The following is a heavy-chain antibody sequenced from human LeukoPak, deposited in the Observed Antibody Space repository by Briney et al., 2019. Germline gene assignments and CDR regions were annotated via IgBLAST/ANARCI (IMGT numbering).Heavy chain of an antibody. J-gene: IGHJ4*02. D-gene: IGHD5-12*01. CDR2: FHVEDGEI. Sequence: ASVKVSCKISEYTLTELSIHWVRQAPGKGLEWMGGFHVEDGEIVYSQKFQGRVSMTEDTSTDTAYMELSSLTSEDTAIYYCAKDQPFHFLGATISDPVYWGQGTLVTVSS. CDR1: EYTLTELS. CDR3: AKDQPFHFLGATISDPVY. V-gene: IGHV1-24*01.